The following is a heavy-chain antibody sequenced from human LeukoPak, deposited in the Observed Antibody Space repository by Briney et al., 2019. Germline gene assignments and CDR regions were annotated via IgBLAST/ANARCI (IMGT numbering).Heavy chain of an antibody. CDR1: GFTFSDYG. CDR3: AKGGSPSHNWFNS. CDR2: IRNDGSYE. D-gene: IGHD2-15*01. J-gene: IGHJ5*01. V-gene: IGHV3-30*02. Sequence: GGSLRLSCAATGFTFSDYGMHWVGQAPGKGLAWVAFIRNDGSYEYYPDSVKGRFTISRDNSRHALFLQMNSLRAEDTAVYYCAKGGSPSHNWFNSWGQGTLVTVSS.